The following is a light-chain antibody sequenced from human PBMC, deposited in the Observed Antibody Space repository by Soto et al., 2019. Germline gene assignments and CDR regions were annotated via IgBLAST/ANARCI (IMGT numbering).Light chain of an antibody. J-gene: IGKJ1*01. CDR3: QQYGSSPET. CDR1: QSVSSSY. CDR2: GAS. Sequence: EIVLTQSPGTLSLSPGERATLSCRASQSVSSSYLAWYQQKPGQAPRLLIYGASSRATGIPDRFSGSGSGTDFTLNISRLEPEDFEVYYCQQYGSSPETFGQGTKVDIK. V-gene: IGKV3-20*01.